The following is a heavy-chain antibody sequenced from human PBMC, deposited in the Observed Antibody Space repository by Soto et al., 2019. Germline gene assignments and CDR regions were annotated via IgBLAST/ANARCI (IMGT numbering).Heavy chain of an antibody. CDR3: ARQLYSGDSSGYYGD. Sequence: PSETLSLTCTVSDGSISRSTFYWGWIRQPPGKGLEWIGSVHYTGSTYYNPSLKSRVTISVDSSKNHLSLKVSSVTAADTAVYYCARQLYSGDSSGYYGDWGKGALVTVSS. CDR2: VHYTGST. CDR1: DGSISRSTFY. J-gene: IGHJ4*02. V-gene: IGHV4-39*01. D-gene: IGHD6-19*01.